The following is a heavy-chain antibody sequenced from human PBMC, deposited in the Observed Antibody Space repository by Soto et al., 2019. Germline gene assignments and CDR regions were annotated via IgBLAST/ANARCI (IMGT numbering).Heavy chain of an antibody. CDR2: IYYSGST. CDR3: ARAYCTNGVCYALHFDY. V-gene: IGHV4-31*03. J-gene: IGHJ4*02. CDR1: GGSISSGGYY. D-gene: IGHD2-8*01. Sequence: PSETLSLTCTVSGGSISSGGYYWSWIRQHPGKGLEWIGYIYYSGSTYYNPSLKSRVTISVDTSKNQFSLKLSSVTAADTAVYYCARAYCTNGVCYALHFDYWGQGTLVTVSS.